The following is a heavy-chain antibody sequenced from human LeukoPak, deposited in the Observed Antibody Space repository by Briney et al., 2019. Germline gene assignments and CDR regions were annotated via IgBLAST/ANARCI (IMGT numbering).Heavy chain of an antibody. V-gene: IGHV4-59*12. J-gene: IGHJ3*02. CDR2: IYYSGST. CDR1: GGSISSYY. CDR3: ARDSSGWKSNGAFDI. Sequence: SETLSLTCTVSGGSISSYYWSWIRQPPGKGLEWIGYIYYSGSTNYNPSLKSRVTISVDTSKNQFSLKLSSVTAADTTVYYCARDSSGWKSNGAFDIWGQGTMVTVSS. D-gene: IGHD6-19*01.